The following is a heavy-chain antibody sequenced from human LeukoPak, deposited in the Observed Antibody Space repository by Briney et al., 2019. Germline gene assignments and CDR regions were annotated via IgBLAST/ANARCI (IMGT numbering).Heavy chain of an antibody. J-gene: IGHJ5*02. CDR1: GGSISSYY. Sequence: PSETLSLTCTVSGGSISSYYWSWIRQPPGKGLEWIGYIYYSGSTNYNPSLKSRVTISVDTSKNQFSLKLISVTAADTAVYYCAREGIAGAGTIGSSWFDPWGQGTLVTVSS. CDR3: AREGIAGAGTIGSSWFDP. D-gene: IGHD6-13*01. V-gene: IGHV4-59*01. CDR2: IYYSGST.